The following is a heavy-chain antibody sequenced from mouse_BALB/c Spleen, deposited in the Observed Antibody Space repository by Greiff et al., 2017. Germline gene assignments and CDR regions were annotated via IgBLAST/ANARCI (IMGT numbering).Heavy chain of an antibody. V-gene: IGHV1S22*01. J-gene: IGHJ2*01. CDR3: TRHYFDY. Sequence: KQPGSELVRPGASVKLSCKASGYTFTSYWMHWVKQRPGQGLEWIGNIYPGSGSTNYDEKFKSKATLTVDTSSSTAYMQLSSLTSEDSAVYYCTRHYFDYWGQGTTLTVSS. CDR2: IYPGSGST. CDR1: GYTFTSYW.